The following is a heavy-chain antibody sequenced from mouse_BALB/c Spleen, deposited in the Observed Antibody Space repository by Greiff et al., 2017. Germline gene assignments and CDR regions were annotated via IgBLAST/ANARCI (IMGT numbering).Heavy chain of an antibody. V-gene: IGHV5-6-4*01. CDR1: GFTFSSYT. J-gene: IGHJ4*01. D-gene: IGHD1-2*01. CDR2: ISSGGSYT. Sequence: EVQGVESGGGLVKPGGSLKLSCAASGFTFSSYTMSWVRQTPEKRLEWVATISSGGSYTYYPDSVKGRFTISRDNAKNTLYLQMSSLKSEDTAMYYCTRDEVITTATDYWGQGTSVTVSS. CDR3: TRDEVITTATDY.